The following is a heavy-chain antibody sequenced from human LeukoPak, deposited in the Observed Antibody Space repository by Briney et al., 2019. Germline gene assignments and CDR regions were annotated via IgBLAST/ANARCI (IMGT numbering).Heavy chain of an antibody. CDR2: IKHDESEK. V-gene: IGHV3-7*01. CDR3: TRRLDD. J-gene: IGHJ4*02. D-gene: IGHD3-16*01. CDR1: GFSFNSDW. Sequence: GGSLRLSCAASGFSFNSDWMDWVRQASGKGLEWVANIKHDESEKNYLDSVKGRFTISRDNAQNSLYLRMNGLRVEDTAVYYCTRRLDDWSQGTLVTVSS.